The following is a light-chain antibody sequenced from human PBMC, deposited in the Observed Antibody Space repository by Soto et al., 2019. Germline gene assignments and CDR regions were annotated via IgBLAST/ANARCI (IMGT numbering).Light chain of an antibody. J-gene: IGKJ3*01. V-gene: IGKV3-11*01. CDR3: QQRVT. Sequence: EIVLTQSPATPSLSPGERATLSCRASQSVSSYLAWYQQKPGQAPRLLIYDASNRATGIPARFSGSGSGTNFTLTISSLEPEDFAVYYCQQRVTFGPGTKVDIK. CDR1: QSVSSY. CDR2: DAS.